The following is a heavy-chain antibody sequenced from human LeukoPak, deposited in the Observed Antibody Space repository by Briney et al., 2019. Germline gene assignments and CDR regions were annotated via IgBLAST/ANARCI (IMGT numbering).Heavy chain of an antibody. CDR2: ISYDGSNK. D-gene: IGHD2-2*02. V-gene: IGHV3-30-3*01. CDR3: ARGKYPYSLDV. CDR1: GFIFSSYA. J-gene: IGHJ6*02. Sequence: PGGSLRLSCAASGFIFSSYAMHWVRQAPGKGLEWVAVISYDGSNKYYADSVKGRFTISRDNAKNTLYLQMNSLRAEDTALYYCARGKYPYSLDVWGQGTTVSVSS.